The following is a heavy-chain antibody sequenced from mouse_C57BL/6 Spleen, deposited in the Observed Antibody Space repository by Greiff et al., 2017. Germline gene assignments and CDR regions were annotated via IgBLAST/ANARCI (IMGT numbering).Heavy chain of an antibody. CDR3: ARAYGSSYVGFAY. CDR2: IDPSDSYT. J-gene: IGHJ3*01. D-gene: IGHD1-1*01. Sequence: QVQLQQPGAELVMPGASVKLSCKASGYTFTSYWMPWVKQRPGPGLEWIGEIDPSDSYTNYNQQFKGKSTLTVDKSSSTAYMQLSSLTSEDSAVYYCARAYGSSYVGFAYWGQGTLVTVSA. CDR1: GYTFTSYW. V-gene: IGHV1-69*01.